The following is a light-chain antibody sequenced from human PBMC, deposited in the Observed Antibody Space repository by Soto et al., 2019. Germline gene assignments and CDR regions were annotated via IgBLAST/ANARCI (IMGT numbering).Light chain of an antibody. CDR3: SSYTSSSTLYV. CDR1: SSDVGSYNR. CDR2: EVS. J-gene: IGLJ1*01. V-gene: IGLV2-18*02. Sequence: SALTKPPSGSGSPGQSVSISCKGTSSDVGSYNRVSWYQQPPGTAPKLMIYEVSNRPSGVPDRFSGSKSGNTASLTISGLQAEDEADYYCSSYTSSSTLYVFGTGTKVTVL.